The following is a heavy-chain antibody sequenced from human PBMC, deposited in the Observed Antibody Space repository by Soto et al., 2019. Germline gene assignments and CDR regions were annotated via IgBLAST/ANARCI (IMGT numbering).Heavy chain of an antibody. CDR1: GGSISSSSYY. CDR3: ARALYRPLTGFDP. J-gene: IGHJ5*02. D-gene: IGHD3-16*01. CDR2: IYHSGST. V-gene: IGHV4-39*07. Sequence: SETLSLTCTVSGGSISSSSYYWGWIRQPPGKGLEWIGEIYHSGSTNYNPPLESRVTISVDKSKNQFSLKLNSVTAADTAVYYCARALYRPLTGFDPWGQGTLVTVSS.